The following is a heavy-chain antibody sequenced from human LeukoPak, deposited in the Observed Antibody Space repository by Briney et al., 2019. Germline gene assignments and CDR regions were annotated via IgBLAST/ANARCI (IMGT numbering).Heavy chain of an antibody. V-gene: IGHV1-18*04. CDR2: ISAYNGNT. Sequence: ASVKVSCKASGYTFTSYGISWVRQAPGQGLEWMGWISAYNGNTNYAQKLQGRVTMTTDTSTSTAYMELRSLRSDDTAVYYCARGSVCSGGSCYPHYFDYWGQGTLVTVSS. CDR3: ARGSVCSGGSCYPHYFDY. J-gene: IGHJ4*02. CDR1: GYTFTSYG. D-gene: IGHD2-15*01.